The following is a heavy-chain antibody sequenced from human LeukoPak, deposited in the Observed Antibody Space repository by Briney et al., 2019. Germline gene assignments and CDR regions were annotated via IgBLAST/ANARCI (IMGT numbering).Heavy chain of an antibody. D-gene: IGHD3-10*01. CDR3: ASLGELSIDY. CDR1: GYTFTNYY. J-gene: IGHJ4*02. CDR2: INTNTGNP. Sequence: ASVKVSCKASGYTFTNYYISWVRQAPGQGLEWMGWINTNTGNPTYAQGFTGRFVFSLGTSVSTAYLQISSLKAEDTAVYYCASLGELSIDYWGQGTLVTVSS. V-gene: IGHV7-4-1*02.